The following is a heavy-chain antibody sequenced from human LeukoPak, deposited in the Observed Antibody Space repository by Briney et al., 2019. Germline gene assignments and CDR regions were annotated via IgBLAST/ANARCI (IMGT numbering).Heavy chain of an antibody. D-gene: IGHD5-18*01. CDR1: GFTFSSYA. CDR2: ICGSGICT. J-gene: IGHJ4*02. V-gene: IGHV3-23*01. CDR3: AKDPMYSYGNEGRYFDY. Sequence: GGSLRLSCAASGFTFSSYAISWVRQAPGKGLEWVSSICGSGICTFYADSVKGRFTLSRDNSKNTLYLQMNSLRAEDTAVYYCAKDPMYSYGNEGRYFDYWGQGILVTVSS.